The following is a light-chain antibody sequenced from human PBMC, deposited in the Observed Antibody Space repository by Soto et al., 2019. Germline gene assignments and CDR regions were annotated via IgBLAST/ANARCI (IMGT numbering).Light chain of an antibody. J-gene: IGLJ1*01. CDR1: SSDVGGYNY. V-gene: IGLV2-11*01. CDR2: DVT. Sequence: QSALTQPRSVSGSPGQSVTISCTGTSSDVGGYNYVSLYQQNPGKAPKLMIHDVTKRPSGVPDRFSGSKSGNTASLTISGLQAEDEADYYCCSYAGNYTYVFGTGTQLTVL. CDR3: CSYAGNYTYV.